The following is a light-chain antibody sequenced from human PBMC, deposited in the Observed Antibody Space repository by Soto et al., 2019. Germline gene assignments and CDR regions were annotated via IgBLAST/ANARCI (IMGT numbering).Light chain of an antibody. CDR1: NIGSNN. CDR2: RDS. Sequence: SYELTQPLSVSVALGQTARITCGGNNIGSNNVHWYQQKPGQAPVLVIYRDSSRPSGIPERFSGSNSGNTATLTITRAQDGDEADYYCQVWDSSTVVFGGGTKLTVL. CDR3: QVWDSSTVV. J-gene: IGLJ2*01. V-gene: IGLV3-9*01.